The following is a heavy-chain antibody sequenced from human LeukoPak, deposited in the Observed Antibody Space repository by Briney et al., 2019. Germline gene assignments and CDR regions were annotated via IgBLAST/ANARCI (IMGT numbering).Heavy chain of an antibody. D-gene: IGHD1-26*01. V-gene: IGHV4-39*07. CDR1: GGSISSSPYY. CDR3: AKEVVEWELLGFDY. CDR2: IYYSGTT. J-gene: IGHJ4*02. Sequence: KPSETLSLTCTVSGGSISSSPYYWGWIRQPPGKGLEWIGSIYYSGTTHYSPSLESRVTISVDTSKNQFSLKLASVTAADTAVYYCAKEVVEWELLGFDYWGQGTLVTVSS.